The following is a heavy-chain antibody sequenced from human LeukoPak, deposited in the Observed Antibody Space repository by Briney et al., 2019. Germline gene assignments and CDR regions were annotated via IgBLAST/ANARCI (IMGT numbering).Heavy chain of an antibody. CDR1: GGTFSSYA. V-gene: IGHV1-69*05. CDR2: IIPIFGTA. CDR3: ASVKSGDNWFDP. Sequence: SVKVSCQASGGTFSSYAISWVRQAAGQGLDWMGGIIPIFGTANYAQKFQSRVTITTDESKSTAYMELSSLRSEDTAVYYCASVKSGDNWFDPWGRGTLVTVSS. D-gene: IGHD1-14*01. J-gene: IGHJ5*02.